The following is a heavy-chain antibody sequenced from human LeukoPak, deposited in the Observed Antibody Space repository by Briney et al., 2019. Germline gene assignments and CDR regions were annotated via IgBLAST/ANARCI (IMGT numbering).Heavy chain of an antibody. CDR3: ARAVYGVQACFDF. Sequence: PGGSLRLSCAASGFTFSSYGMHWVRQAPGKGLEWVAIIWYDGSNKYYTDSVKGRFTISRDNSKNTLYLQMNSLRVEGTAVYYCARAVYGVQACFDFWGQGTLVTVSS. V-gene: IGHV3-33*01. CDR2: IWYDGSNK. J-gene: IGHJ4*02. CDR1: GFTFSSYG. D-gene: IGHD4-17*01.